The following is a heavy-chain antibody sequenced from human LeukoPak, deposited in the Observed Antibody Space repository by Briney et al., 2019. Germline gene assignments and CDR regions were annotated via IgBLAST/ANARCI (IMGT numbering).Heavy chain of an antibody. Sequence: SETLSLTCTVSGGSISSYYWSWIRQPPGKGLEWIGYIYYSGSTYYNPSLKSRVTISADTSRNQFSLKLSSVTAADTAVYYCARVSYRRFDYWGQGNLVTVSS. CDR1: GGSISSYY. J-gene: IGHJ4*02. V-gene: IGHV4-59*08. CDR2: IYYSGST. CDR3: ARVSYRRFDY. D-gene: IGHD1-1*01.